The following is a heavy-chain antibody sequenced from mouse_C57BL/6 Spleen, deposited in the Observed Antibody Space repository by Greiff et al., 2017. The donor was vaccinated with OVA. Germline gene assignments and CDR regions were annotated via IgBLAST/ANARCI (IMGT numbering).Heavy chain of an antibody. Sequence: EVQLQQSGAELVRPGASVKLSCTASGFNIKDDYMHWVKQRPEQGLEWIGWIDPENGDTEYASKFQGKATITADTSSNTAYLQLSSLTSEDTAVYYCTTPYSNFAWFADWGQGTLVTVSA. CDR1: GFNIKDDY. J-gene: IGHJ3*01. CDR3: TTPYSNFAWFAD. V-gene: IGHV14-4*01. D-gene: IGHD2-5*01. CDR2: IDPENGDT.